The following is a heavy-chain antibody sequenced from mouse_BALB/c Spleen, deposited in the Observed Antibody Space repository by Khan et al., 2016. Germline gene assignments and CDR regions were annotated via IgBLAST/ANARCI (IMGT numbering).Heavy chain of an antibody. CDR1: GYSITSGYY. CDR3: ARGGYGYGFDN. Sequence: EVQLQESGPGLVKPSQSLSLTCSVTGYSITSGYYWNWIRQFPGNKLEWMGYISYDGSNNYNPSLKNRISITRDTSKNQFFLKLISVTTEDTATYYCARGGYGYGFDNWGQGTTLTVSS. CDR2: ISYDGSN. J-gene: IGHJ2*01. V-gene: IGHV3-6*02. D-gene: IGHD1-2*01.